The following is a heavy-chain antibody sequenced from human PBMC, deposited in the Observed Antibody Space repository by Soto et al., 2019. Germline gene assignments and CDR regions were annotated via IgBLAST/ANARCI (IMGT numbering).Heavy chain of an antibody. CDR1: GYTFTSYD. J-gene: IGHJ4*02. CDR2: IYPSDGST. Sequence: GASVRVSCKASGYTFTSYDMHWVRQAPGQGLEWMGIIYPSDGSTSYVQKFQGRVTMTRDTSTSTVYMELSSLRSEDTPVYYCARDLVPRIAVAGIGEKLEYWAQGTLVTVSS. D-gene: IGHD6-19*01. V-gene: IGHV1-46*01. CDR3: ARDLVPRIAVAGIGEKLEY.